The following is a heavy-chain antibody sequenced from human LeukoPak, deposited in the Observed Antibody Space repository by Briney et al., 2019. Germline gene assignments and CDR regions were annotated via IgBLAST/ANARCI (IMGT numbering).Heavy chain of an antibody. J-gene: IGHJ4*02. D-gene: IGHD6-19*01. CDR3: ASSIAVAGPFDY. CDR2: IIPIFGTA. CDR1: GGTFSSYA. Sequence: SVKVSCKASGGTFSSYAISWVRQAPGQGLEWMGGIIPIFGTANYAQKFQGRVTITTDESTSTAYMELSSLRPEDTAVYYCASSIAVAGPFDYWGQGTLVTVSS. V-gene: IGHV1-69*05.